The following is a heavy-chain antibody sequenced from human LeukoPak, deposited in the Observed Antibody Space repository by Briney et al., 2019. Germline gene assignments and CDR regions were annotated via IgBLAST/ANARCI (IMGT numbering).Heavy chain of an antibody. CDR2: IVVGSGNT. V-gene: IGHV1-58*02. D-gene: IGHD1-7*01. Sequence: ASVKVSCKASGFTFTSSAMQWVRQARGQRLEWIGWIVVGSGNTNYAQKFQERVTITRDMSTSTAYMELSSLRSEDTAVYYCAKDERNWNYNLASQTYDWGQGTLVTVSS. J-gene: IGHJ4*02. CDR1: GFTFTSSA. CDR3: AKDERNWNYNLASQTYD.